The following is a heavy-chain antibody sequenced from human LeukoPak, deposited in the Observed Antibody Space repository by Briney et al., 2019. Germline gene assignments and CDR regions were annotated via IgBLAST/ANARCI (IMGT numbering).Heavy chain of an antibody. D-gene: IGHD3-16*01. J-gene: IGHJ4*02. V-gene: IGHV4-34*01. CDR3: ARDLMTTQTWDFDY. CDR1: GGSFSGYY. Sequence: PSETLSLTCAVYGGSFSGYYWSWIRQPPGKGLEWIGEINHSGSTNYNPSLKSRVTISVDTSKNQFSLNLSSVTAADTAVYFCARDLMTTQTWDFDYWGQGTLVSVSS. CDR2: INHSGST.